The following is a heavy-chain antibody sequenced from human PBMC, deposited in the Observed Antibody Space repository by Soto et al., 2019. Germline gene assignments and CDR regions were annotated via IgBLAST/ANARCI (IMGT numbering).Heavy chain of an antibody. Sequence: PSETLSPPCAFSGYSISSGSYWGWFRQPPGKGLGWIGRIYHSGSPYYTPSLKSRVTISVAPSKHQFSLKLSSVTAADTAVYYCARDRGAREWFGESRGGPRDVGGKGATV. V-gene: IGHV4-38-2*02. J-gene: IGHJ6*03. CDR1: GYSISSGSY. CDR2: IYHSGSP. D-gene: IGHD3-10*01. CDR3: ARDRGAREWFGESRGGPRDV.